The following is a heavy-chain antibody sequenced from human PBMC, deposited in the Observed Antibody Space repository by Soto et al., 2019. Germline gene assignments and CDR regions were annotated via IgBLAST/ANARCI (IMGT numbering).Heavy chain of an antibody. Sequence: QVLLVQSGGEVKKPGASVKVSCNTSGYPFISYGISWVRQAPGQGLEWMGWINVYSGNTDYAQKFRDRITVTTDTSTSTAYMELRSLRSDDTAVYYCARGGDSSSLRAFYSYGFDVWGQGTSVTVSS. CDR1: GYPFISYG. D-gene: IGHD6-6*01. J-gene: IGHJ6*02. CDR3: ARGGDSSSLRAFYSYGFDV. V-gene: IGHV1-18*01. CDR2: INVYSGNT.